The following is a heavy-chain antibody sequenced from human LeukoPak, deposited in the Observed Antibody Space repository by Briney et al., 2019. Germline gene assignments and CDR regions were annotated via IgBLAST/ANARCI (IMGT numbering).Heavy chain of an antibody. V-gene: IGHV3-7*03. CDR1: GFIVSGDF. J-gene: IGHJ4*02. CDR2: IKQGGSEK. Sequence: EGSLRLSCAASGFIVSGDFMSWVRQAPGKGLEWVASIKQGGSEKYYVDSVKGRFTISRDNAKNSLNLQMNSLRAEDTAVYYCARHPNYYDSSGYYKGFDCWGQGTLVTVSS. CDR3: ARHPNYYDSSGYYKGFDC. D-gene: IGHD3-22*01.